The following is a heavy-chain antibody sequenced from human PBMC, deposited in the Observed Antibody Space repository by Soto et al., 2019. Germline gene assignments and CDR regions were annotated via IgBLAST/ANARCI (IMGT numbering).Heavy chain of an antibody. CDR2: ISAYNGNT. J-gene: IGHJ6*02. D-gene: IGHD2-2*01. V-gene: IGHV1-18*01. CDR3: ERDPRYQLRYNGMDV. Sequence: QVQLVQSGAEVKKPGASVKVSCKASGYTFTSYGISWVRQAPGQGLEWMGWISAYNGNTNYAQKLQGRVTMTPDTSTSTAYMELRSLRSDDTAVYYGERDPRYQLRYNGMDVCGQGTTVTVS. CDR1: GYTFTSYG.